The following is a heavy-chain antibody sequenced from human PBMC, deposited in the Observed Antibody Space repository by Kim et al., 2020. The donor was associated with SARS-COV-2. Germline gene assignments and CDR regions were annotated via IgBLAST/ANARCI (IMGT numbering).Heavy chain of an antibody. CDR3: VAAAGTGYFDY. J-gene: IGHJ4*02. Sequence: YTADSVKRRLTTSRDNSKTTLYVQMNRLRAEDTAVYYCVAAAGTGYFDYWGQGTLVTVSS. V-gene: IGHV3-23*01. D-gene: IGHD6-13*01.